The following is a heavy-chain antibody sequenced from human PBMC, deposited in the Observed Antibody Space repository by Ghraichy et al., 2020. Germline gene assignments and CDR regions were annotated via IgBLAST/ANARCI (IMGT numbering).Heavy chain of an antibody. J-gene: IGHJ5*02. D-gene: IGHD3-22*01. CDR3: ARDPRTYSHDRGGYMGWFDP. CDR1: GGSISSFY. V-gene: IGHV4-59*01. Sequence: SETLSLTCSVSGGSISSFYWSWIRQTPGKGLEWIGYIHNSGSINYKPSLKSRVTISLDTSKNQFSLKLNSVTAADTAIYYCARDPRTYSHDRGGYMGWFDPWGQGILVTVSS. CDR2: IHNSGSI.